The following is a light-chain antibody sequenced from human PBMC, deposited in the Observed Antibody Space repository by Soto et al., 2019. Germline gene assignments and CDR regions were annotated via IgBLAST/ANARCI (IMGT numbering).Light chain of an antibody. Sequence: EIIMTQSPATLSVSPGERATLSCRASHSVSSRLARYQQKPGQAPRLLIYGASTRATGLPARFSGSGSGTEFTLTISSLQSEDFAVYYCQHYTNWPLTFGGGTKVEI. J-gene: IGKJ4*01. CDR2: GAS. V-gene: IGKV3-15*01. CDR3: QHYTNWPLT. CDR1: HSVSSR.